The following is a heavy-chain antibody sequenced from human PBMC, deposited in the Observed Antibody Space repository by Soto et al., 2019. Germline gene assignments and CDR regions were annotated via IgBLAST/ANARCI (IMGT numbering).Heavy chain of an antibody. CDR2: INAGNGNT. CDR1: GYTFTSYA. Sequence: GASVKVSCKASGYTFTSYAMHWVRQAPGQRLEWMGWINAGNGNTKYSQKFQGRVTITRDTSASTAYMKLSSLKSEDTAVYYCARGVRNMVRGVIITPFDYWGQGTLVTAPQ. V-gene: IGHV1-3*01. D-gene: IGHD3-10*01. CDR3: ARGVRNMVRGVIITPFDY. J-gene: IGHJ4*02.